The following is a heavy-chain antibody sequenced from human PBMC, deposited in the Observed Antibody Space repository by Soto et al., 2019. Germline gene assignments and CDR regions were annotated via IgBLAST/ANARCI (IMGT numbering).Heavy chain of an antibody. D-gene: IGHD5-12*01. J-gene: IGHJ4*02. CDR1: GGTFSTST. V-gene: IGHV1-69*08. CDR3: ARDSPIGSTYSGYDAIDS. CDR2: TIPILDVA. Sequence: QVQLVQSGAEVKKPGSSVKVSCKASGGTFSTSTFTWVRQAPGQGLEWMGRTIPILDVADYAQDFQGRVTITAEKTTGTTXMELTSLTSKDTAVYYCARDSPIGSTYSGYDAIDSWGQGTLVTVSS.